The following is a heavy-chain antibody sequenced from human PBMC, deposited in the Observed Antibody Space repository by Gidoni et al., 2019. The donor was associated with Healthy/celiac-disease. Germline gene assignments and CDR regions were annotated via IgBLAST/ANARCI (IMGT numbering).Heavy chain of an antibody. CDR2: INPSGGST. V-gene: IGHV1-46*01. CDR1: GYPFTSYY. J-gene: IGHJ4*02. CDR3: ARAGLTDSSGPPSLY. Sequence: QVQLVQSEAEVKKPGASVEVSCKASGYPFTSYYMHWVRQAPGQGREWMGIINPSGGSTSYAQKFQGRVTMTRDTSTSTVYMELSSLRSEDTAVYYCARAGLTDSSGPPSLYWGQGTLVTVSS. D-gene: IGHD3-22*01.